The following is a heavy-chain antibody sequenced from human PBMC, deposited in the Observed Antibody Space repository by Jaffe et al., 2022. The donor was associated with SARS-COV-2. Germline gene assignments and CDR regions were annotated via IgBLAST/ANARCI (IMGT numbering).Heavy chain of an antibody. CDR3: ASPARITGTRNNYYYYGMDV. J-gene: IGHJ6*02. CDR1: GYTFTSYD. Sequence: QVQLVQSGAEVKKPGASVKVSCKASGYTFTSYDINWVRQATGQGLEWMGWMNPNSGNTGYAQKFQGRVTMTRNTSISTAYMELSSLRSEDTAVYYCASPARITGTRNNYYYYGMDVWGQGTTVTVSS. V-gene: IGHV1-8*01. CDR2: MNPNSGNT. D-gene: IGHD1-7*01.